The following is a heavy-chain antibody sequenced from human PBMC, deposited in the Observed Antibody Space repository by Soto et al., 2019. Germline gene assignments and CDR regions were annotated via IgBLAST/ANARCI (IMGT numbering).Heavy chain of an antibody. CDR2: IIPIFGTA. CDR3: ARDGGVYAYSLFDY. Sequence: QVQLVHSGAGVKKPGSSVKVSGKASEATFGSYAISWVRQAPGQGLGWMGGIIPIFGTANYAQKFQGRVTITADESTRTAYMELSSLRSEDTAVYYCARDGGVYAYSLFDYWGQGTLVTVSS. V-gene: IGHV1-69*12. D-gene: IGHD4-4*01. J-gene: IGHJ4*02. CDR1: EATFGSYA.